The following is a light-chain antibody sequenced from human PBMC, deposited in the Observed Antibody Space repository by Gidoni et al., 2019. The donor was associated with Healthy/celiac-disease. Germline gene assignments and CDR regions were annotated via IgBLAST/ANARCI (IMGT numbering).Light chain of an antibody. CDR2: DVS. Sequence: QSALTQPRSAAWSPAQSVTTSCTGTSSDGGGYNYVSWYQQHPGKALILMIYDVSKRPSGVTDLFSGSTSGNTASMTISGLPAEDEADYCCCSYAGSHRVVFGGGTKLTVL. CDR3: CSYAGSHRVV. J-gene: IGLJ2*01. CDR1: SSDGGGYNY. V-gene: IGLV2-11*01.